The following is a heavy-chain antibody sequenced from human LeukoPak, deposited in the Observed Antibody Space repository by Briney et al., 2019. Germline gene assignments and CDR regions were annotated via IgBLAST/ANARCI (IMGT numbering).Heavy chain of an antibody. CDR3: ARVSGSGYDLDY. D-gene: IGHD5-12*01. V-gene: IGHV3-33*01. J-gene: IGHJ4*02. CDR2: IWYDGSNK. CDR1: GFTFSSYG. Sequence: GGSLRLSCAASGFTFSSYGMHWVRQAPGKGLEGVAVIWYDGSNKYYADSVKGRFTISRDNSKNTLYLQMNSLRAEDTAVYYCARVSGSGYDLDYWGQGTLVTVSS.